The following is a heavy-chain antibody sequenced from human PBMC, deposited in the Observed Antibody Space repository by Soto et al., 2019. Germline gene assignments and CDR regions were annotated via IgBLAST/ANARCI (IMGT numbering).Heavy chain of an antibody. Sequence: SLRLSCAASGFTFSSYAMHWVRQAPGKGLEWVAVISYDGSNKYYADSVKGRFTISRDNSKNTLYLQMNSLRAEDTAVYYCARGDYGELYYYYYGMDVWGQGTTVTVSS. CDR3: ARGDYGELYYYYYGMDV. D-gene: IGHD4-17*01. J-gene: IGHJ6*02. V-gene: IGHV3-30-3*01. CDR1: GFTFSSYA. CDR2: ISYDGSNK.